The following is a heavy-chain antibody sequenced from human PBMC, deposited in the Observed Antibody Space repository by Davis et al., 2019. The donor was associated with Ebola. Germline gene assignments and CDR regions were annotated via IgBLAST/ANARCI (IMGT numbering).Heavy chain of an antibody. D-gene: IGHD6-6*01. Sequence: AASVKVSCKASGGTFSSYAISWVRQAPGQGLEWMGGIIPIFGTANYAQKFQGRVTITADESTSTAYMELSSLRSEDTAVYYCARQLGGGGLDYWGQGTLVTVSS. CDR3: ARQLGGGGLDY. CDR1: GGTFSSYA. J-gene: IGHJ4*02. CDR2: IIPIFGTA. V-gene: IGHV1-69*13.